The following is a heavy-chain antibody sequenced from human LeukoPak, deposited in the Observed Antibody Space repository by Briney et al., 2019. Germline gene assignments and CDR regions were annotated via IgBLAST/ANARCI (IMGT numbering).Heavy chain of an antibody. CDR2: IYYNGST. Sequence: SETLSLTCTVSAGSISSSSYYWGWIRQPPGKGLEWIGSIYYNGSTSYNPSLKHRVTIHVDTSKNQFSLKLSSVTAAGTAVYYCARQGVVYGSRISGWFDPWGQGTLVTVSS. D-gene: IGHD3-10*01. J-gene: IGHJ5*02. CDR1: AGSISSSSYY. CDR3: ARQGVVYGSRISGWFDP. V-gene: IGHV4-39*01.